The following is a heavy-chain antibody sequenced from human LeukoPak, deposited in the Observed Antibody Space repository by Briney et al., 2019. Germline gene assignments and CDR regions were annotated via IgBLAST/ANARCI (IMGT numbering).Heavy chain of an antibody. CDR3: ARDQETTVTDDAFDI. V-gene: IGHV1-69*01. Sequence: GSSVKVSCKASGGTFSSYAISWVRQAPGQGLEWMGGIIPIFGTANYAQKFQGRVTITADESTSTAYMELSSLRSEDTAVYYCARDQETTVTDDAFDIWGQGTMVTVSS. D-gene: IGHD4-11*01. CDR2: IIPIFGTA. CDR1: GGTFSSYA. J-gene: IGHJ3*02.